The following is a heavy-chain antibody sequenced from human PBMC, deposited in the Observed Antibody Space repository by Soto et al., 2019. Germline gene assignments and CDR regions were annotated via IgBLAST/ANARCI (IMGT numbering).Heavy chain of an antibody. J-gene: IGHJ6*03. CDR3: TRGSIERPYLYYYYYMDV. CDR1: GFTFGDYA. D-gene: IGHD6-6*01. CDR2: IRSKAYGGTT. V-gene: IGHV3-49*03. Sequence: SLRLSCTASGFTFGDYAMSWFRQAPGKGLEWVGFIRSKAYGGTTEYAASVKGRFTISRDDSKSIAYLQMNSLKTEDTAVYYCTRGSIERPYLYYYYYMDVWGKGTTVNVSS.